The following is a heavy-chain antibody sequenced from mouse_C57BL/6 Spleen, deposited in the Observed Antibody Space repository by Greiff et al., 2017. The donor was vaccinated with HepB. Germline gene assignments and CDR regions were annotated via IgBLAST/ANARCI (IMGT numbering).Heavy chain of an antibody. Sequence: EVMLVESGGGLVKPGGSLKLSCAASGFTFSDYGMHWVRQAPEKGLEWVAYISSGSSTIYYADTVKGRFTISRDNAKNTLFLQMTSLMSEDTAMYYCAGGDGSSSFAYWGQGTLVTVSA. CDR3: AGGDGSSSFAY. CDR1: GFTFSDYG. D-gene: IGHD1-1*01. V-gene: IGHV5-17*01. J-gene: IGHJ3*01. CDR2: ISSGSSTI.